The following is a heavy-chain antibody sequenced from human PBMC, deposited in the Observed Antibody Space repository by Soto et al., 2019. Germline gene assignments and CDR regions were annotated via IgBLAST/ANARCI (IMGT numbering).Heavy chain of an antibody. CDR2: IIPIFGTT. Sequence: QVQLVQSGAEVKKPGSSVNVSCKASGGTFSSYAISWVRQAPGQGLEWMGGIIPIFGTTNYAQKFQGRVTITADESTSTAYMELSSLRSEDTAVYYCARNEHSSSWYFGFDYWGQGTLVTVSS. J-gene: IGHJ4*02. V-gene: IGHV1-69*12. CDR3: ARNEHSSSWYFGFDY. CDR1: GGTFSSYA. D-gene: IGHD6-13*01.